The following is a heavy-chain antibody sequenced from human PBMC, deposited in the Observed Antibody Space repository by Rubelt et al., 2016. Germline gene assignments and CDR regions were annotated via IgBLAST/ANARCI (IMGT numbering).Heavy chain of an antibody. V-gene: IGHV4-34*01. CDR3: ARGNRVSMIVTIISDWFDP. CDR2: IHHSGAT. CDR1: GGSFSGYN. J-gene: IGHJ5*02. D-gene: IGHD3-22*01. Sequence: QVHLQQWGAGLLKPSETLSLTCAVYGGSFSGYNWSWIRQSPGKGLEWIGEIHHSGATNYNPSLKSRVTMSGDTSKNQFSRSLTSVTAADTAAYFCARGNRVSMIVTIISDWFDPWGQGTPVTVS.